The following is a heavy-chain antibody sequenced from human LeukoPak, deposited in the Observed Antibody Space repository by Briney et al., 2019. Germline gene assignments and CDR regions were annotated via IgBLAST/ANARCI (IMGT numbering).Heavy chain of an antibody. CDR2: IANDGGDP. V-gene: IGHV3-74*01. Sequence: GGSLRLSCAASGFTFSSYWMHWVRQAPGKGLVWVARIANDGGDPIYADSVRGRFTVSRDNSKNTLYLQMNSLRAEDTAVYYCARGGSYLSAFDIWGQGTMVTVSS. J-gene: IGHJ3*02. CDR1: GFTFSSYW. D-gene: IGHD1-26*01. CDR3: ARGGSYLSAFDI.